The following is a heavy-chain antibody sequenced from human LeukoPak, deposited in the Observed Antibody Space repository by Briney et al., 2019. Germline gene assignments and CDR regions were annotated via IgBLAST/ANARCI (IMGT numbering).Heavy chain of an antibody. V-gene: IGHV1-18*01. CDR1: GYTFTSYG. J-gene: IGHJ4*02. CDR2: ISAYNGNT. Sequence: ASVKVSCKASGYTFTSYGISGVRQAPGQGLERMGWISAYNGNTNYAQKLQGRVTMTTDTSTSTAYMELRSLRSDDTAVYYCARDEAGEYSSSSSYSGSYGGLDYWGQGALVTVSS. D-gene: IGHD6-6*01. CDR3: ARDEAGEYSSSSSYSGSYGGLDY.